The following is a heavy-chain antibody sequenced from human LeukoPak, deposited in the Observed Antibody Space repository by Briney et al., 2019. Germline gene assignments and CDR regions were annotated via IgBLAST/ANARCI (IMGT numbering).Heavy chain of an antibody. CDR1: GFTFDDYA. CDR3: VKVTAAGFVDH. D-gene: IGHD6-13*01. J-gene: IGHJ4*02. V-gene: IGHV3-9*01. CDR2: TGWNSGGI. Sequence: GGSLRLSCAASGFTFDDYAMHWVRQAPGKGLEWVSGTGWNSGGIVYADSVKGRFTISRDNAKKSLYLQMNSLGAEDTALYYCVKVTAAGFVDHWGQGTLVTVSS.